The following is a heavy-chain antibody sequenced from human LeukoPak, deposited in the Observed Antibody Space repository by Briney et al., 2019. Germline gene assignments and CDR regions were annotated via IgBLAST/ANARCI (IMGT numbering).Heavy chain of an antibody. CDR3: AKDMTGAADY. V-gene: IGHV3-74*01. D-gene: IGHD3-9*01. CDR2: TNEHGTYT. Sequence: GGSLRLSCAASGFTFSTYWMHWVRQVPGKGLVWVARTNEHGTYTTYADSVEGRFSISRDNAKNTLYLQMNGLTVEDTAIYYCAKDMTGAADYWGQGTLVTVSS. J-gene: IGHJ4*02. CDR1: GFTFSTYW.